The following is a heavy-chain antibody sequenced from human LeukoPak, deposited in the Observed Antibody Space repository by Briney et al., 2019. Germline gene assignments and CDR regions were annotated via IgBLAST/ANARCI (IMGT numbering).Heavy chain of an antibody. D-gene: IGHD3-9*01. Sequence: ASVKFSCKASGYTFTGYYMHWVRQAPGQGLEWMGWINPNSGGTNYAQKFQGWVTMTRDTSISTAYMELSRLRSDDMAVYYCARSYYDILTGYIYAFDIWGQGTMVTVSS. V-gene: IGHV1-2*04. CDR3: ARSYYDILTGYIYAFDI. J-gene: IGHJ3*02. CDR1: GYTFTGYY. CDR2: INPNSGGT.